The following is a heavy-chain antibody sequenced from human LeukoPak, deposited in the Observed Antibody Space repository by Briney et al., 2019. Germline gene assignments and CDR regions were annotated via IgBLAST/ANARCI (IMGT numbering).Heavy chain of an antibody. V-gene: IGHV1-69*13. CDR2: IIPIFGTA. CDR3: ASSVDIVVVPVLNTAFDI. Sequence: GASVKVSCKASGGTFSSYAISWVRQAPGQGLEWMGGIIPIFGTANYAQKFQGRVTITADESTSTAYMELSSLRSEDTAVYYCASSVDIVVVPVLNTAFDIWGQGTMVTVSS. J-gene: IGHJ3*02. D-gene: IGHD2-2*01. CDR1: GGTFSSYA.